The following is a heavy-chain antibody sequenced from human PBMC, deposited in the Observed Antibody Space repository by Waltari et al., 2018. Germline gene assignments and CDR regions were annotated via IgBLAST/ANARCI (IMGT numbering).Heavy chain of an antibody. Sequence: QVQLQQWGAGLLKPSETLSLTCAVYGGSFSGYYWSWIRQPPGKGLGWIGEINHSGSTNYNPSLKSRVTISVDTSKNQFSLKLSSVTAADTAVYYCARQGIFGVVIMTRYYGMDVWGQGTTVTVSS. V-gene: IGHV4-34*01. J-gene: IGHJ6*02. CDR3: ARQGIFGVVIMTRYYGMDV. CDR1: GGSFSGYY. D-gene: IGHD3-3*01. CDR2: INHSGST.